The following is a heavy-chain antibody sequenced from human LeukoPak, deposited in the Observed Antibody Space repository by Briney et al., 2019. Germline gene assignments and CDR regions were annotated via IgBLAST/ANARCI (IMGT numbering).Heavy chain of an antibody. CDR3: ARVGVLSSSWLLY. D-gene: IGHD6-13*01. J-gene: IGHJ4*02. CDR2: IRYDGSNK. V-gene: IGHV3-30*02. CDR1: GFTFSSYV. Sequence: PGGSLRLSCAASGFTFSSYVMHWVRQAPGKGLEWVAFIRYDGSNKYYADSVKGRFTISRDNAKNSLHLQMNTLRAEDTAVYYCARVGVLSSSWLLYWGQGTLVTVSS.